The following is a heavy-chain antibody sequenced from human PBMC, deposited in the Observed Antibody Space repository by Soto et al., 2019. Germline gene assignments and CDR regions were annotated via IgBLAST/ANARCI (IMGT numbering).Heavy chain of an antibody. V-gene: IGHV4-34*01. Sequence: QVQLHQWGAGLLKPSETLSLACSIYSGSFSGYYWSWIRQPPGKGLEWIGEISQSGNTNYSPSLKSRVPISIDTSKKQFSLNLASVSAADTALYYCARAPKVSGSSQTRPDFWGQGTLVTVSS. D-gene: IGHD6-6*01. CDR3: ARAPKVSGSSQTRPDF. CDR2: ISQSGNT. CDR1: SGSFSGYY. J-gene: IGHJ4*02.